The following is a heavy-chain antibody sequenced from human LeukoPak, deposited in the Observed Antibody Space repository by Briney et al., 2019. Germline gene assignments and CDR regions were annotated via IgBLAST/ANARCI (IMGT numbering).Heavy chain of an antibody. V-gene: IGHV3-30*02. Sequence: GGSLRLSCAASGFTFTNFGMHWVRQAPGKGLDWVAFIMYDGSIKFYADSVLGRFTISRDNSKNTLDLQMNSLRTEDTAVYYCVKESLEGDTWGQGPLVTVSS. J-gene: IGHJ5*02. D-gene: IGHD1-1*01. CDR2: IMYDGSIK. CDR1: GFTFTNFG. CDR3: VKESLEGDT.